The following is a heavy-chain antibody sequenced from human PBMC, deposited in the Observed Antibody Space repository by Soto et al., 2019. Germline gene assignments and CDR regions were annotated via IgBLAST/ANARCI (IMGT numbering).Heavy chain of an antibody. J-gene: IGHJ5*02. D-gene: IGHD2-2*01. V-gene: IGHV3-48*02. CDR3: ARDRYRYCSSTSCSIWFEP. CDR1: GFTFSNYN. CDR2: ISSSSSTI. Sequence: GGSLRLSCAASGFTFSNYNMNWVRQAPGKGLEWVSYISSSSSTIYYADSVKGRFTISRDNAKNSLYLQMNSLRDEDTAVYYCARDRYRYCSSTSCSIWFEPWGQGTLVTVSS.